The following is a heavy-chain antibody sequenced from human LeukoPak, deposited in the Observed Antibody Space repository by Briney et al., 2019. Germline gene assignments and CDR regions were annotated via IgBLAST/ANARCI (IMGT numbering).Heavy chain of an antibody. Sequence: GGSLRLSCAASGFTFSSNYMSWVRQAPGKGLEWVSVIYSGGSTYYADSVKGRFTISRDNSKNTLYLQMNSLRAEDTAVYYCARVGSGGDFWSGYYSQEYYFDYWGQGTLVTVSS. D-gene: IGHD3-3*01. V-gene: IGHV3-53*01. CDR3: ARVGSGGDFWSGYYSQEYYFDY. CDR1: GFTFSSNY. CDR2: IYSGGST. J-gene: IGHJ4*02.